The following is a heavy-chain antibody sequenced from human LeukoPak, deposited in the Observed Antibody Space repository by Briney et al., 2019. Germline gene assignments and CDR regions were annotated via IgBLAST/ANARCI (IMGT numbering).Heavy chain of an antibody. J-gene: IGHJ4*02. Sequence: SETLSLTCAVYGGSFSGHYWSWIRQPPGKGLEWIGEVNYSGSTNYNPSLKSRITISVDTSKNQFSLKLTSVTAADTAVYYCATNPPATVPTIADPSWGQGTLVTVSS. D-gene: IGHD4-17*01. V-gene: IGHV4-34*01. CDR3: ATNPPATVPTIADPS. CDR1: GGSFSGHY. CDR2: VNYSGST.